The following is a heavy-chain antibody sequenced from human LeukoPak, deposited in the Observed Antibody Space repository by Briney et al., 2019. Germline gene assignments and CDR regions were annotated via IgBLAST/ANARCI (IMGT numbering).Heavy chain of an antibody. Sequence: ASVKVSCKASGYTFTGYYTHWVRQAPGQGLEWMGWINPNSGGTNYAQKFQGRVTMTRDTSISTAYMELSRLRSDDTAVYYCARAPAGYSSSLWGFDPWGQGTLVTVSS. CDR2: INPNSGGT. CDR1: GYTFTGYY. CDR3: ARAPAGYSSSLWGFDP. J-gene: IGHJ5*02. V-gene: IGHV1-2*02. D-gene: IGHD6-13*01.